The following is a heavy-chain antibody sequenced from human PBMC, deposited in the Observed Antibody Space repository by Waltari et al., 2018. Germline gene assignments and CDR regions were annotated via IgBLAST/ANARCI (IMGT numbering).Heavy chain of an antibody. J-gene: IGHJ3*02. CDR2: IYYRGST. D-gene: IGHD6-19*01. V-gene: IGHV4-39*07. CDR3: AGGGSGWYGANDAFDI. Sequence: QLQLQESGPGLVKPSETLSLTCTVSGGSISSSSYYWGWIRQPPGKGLEWIGSIYYRGSTYYNPSLKSRVTISVDTSKNQFSRKLSSVTAADTAVYYCAGGGSGWYGANDAFDIWGQGTMVTVSS. CDR1: GGSISSSSYY.